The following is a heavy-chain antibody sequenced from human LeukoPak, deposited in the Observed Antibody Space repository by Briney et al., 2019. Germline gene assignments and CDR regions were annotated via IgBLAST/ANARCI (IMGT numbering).Heavy chain of an antibody. CDR1: GFTFSSYG. V-gene: IGHV3-23*01. Sequence: GGSLRLSCAASGFTFSSYGMHWVRQAPGKGLEWVSSLRGNGDTFYADSVKGRFTLSRDDSRNTVYLQLNNLRVEDTAVYYCAKANWVSNADAVFWGQGTVVTVSS. CDR2: LRGNGDT. CDR3: AKANWVSNADAVF. D-gene: IGHD1-1*01. J-gene: IGHJ4*02.